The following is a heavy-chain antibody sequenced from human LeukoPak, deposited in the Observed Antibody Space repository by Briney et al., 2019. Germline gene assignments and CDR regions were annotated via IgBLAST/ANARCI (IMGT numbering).Heavy chain of an antibody. CDR3: RDYANAAGLYVDF. J-gene: IGHJ4*01. D-gene: IGHD6-13*01. CDR2: IRQDGGEK. CDR1: GFTFTDYW. V-gene: IGHV3-7*01. Sequence: GGSLRLPCAVSGFTFTDYWKHWVPQAPGKGLEWVASIRQDGGEKSYVDSVKGRFTISRDNTKSSLYLQINSLRAEDTVFYYCRDYANAAGLYVDFWGQGTLVTVSS.